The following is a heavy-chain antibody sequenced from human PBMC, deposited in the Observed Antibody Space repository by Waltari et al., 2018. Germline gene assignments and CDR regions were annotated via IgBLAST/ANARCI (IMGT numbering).Heavy chain of an antibody. D-gene: IGHD3-10*01. V-gene: IGHV1-69*01. CDR2: SIPIFGKA. CDR1: VGPFSSYA. Sequence: QVQLVQSGAGVQKPGSSVKVSCQASVGPFSSYAISWVRQAPGQGLEWMGGSIPIFGKANEAQRREGRGTMTADEATSTEYMELSSLRSEDTAVDDCASRVGGSRGAFDIWGQGTMVTVSS. J-gene: IGHJ3*02. CDR3: ASRVGGSRGAFDI.